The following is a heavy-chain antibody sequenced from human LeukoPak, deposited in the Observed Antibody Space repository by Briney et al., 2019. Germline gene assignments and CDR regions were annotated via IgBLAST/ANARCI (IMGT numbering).Heavy chain of an antibody. Sequence: ASVKVSCKASGGTFSSYAISWVRQAPGQGLEWMGGIIPIFGTANYAQKFQGRVTITADESTSTAYMELSGLRSEDTAVYYCAKGSQYYYDSSDWGQGTLVTVSS. V-gene: IGHV1-69*13. CDR3: AKGSQYYYDSSD. D-gene: IGHD3-22*01. CDR2: IIPIFGTA. J-gene: IGHJ4*02. CDR1: GGTFSSYA.